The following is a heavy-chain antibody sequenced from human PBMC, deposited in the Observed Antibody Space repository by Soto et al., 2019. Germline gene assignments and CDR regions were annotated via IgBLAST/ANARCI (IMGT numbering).Heavy chain of an antibody. Sequence: QVQLQESGPGLVKPSETLSLTCTVSGGSISSYYWSWVRQPAGKGLEWIGRIYTSGSTLYNPSLKSRVTMSLDTSKKQFSLKETSVTAADTAVYYCAGGAAADYFDFWGQGPLVTVSS. V-gene: IGHV4-4*07. CDR1: GGSISSYY. CDR3: AGGAAADYFDF. CDR2: IYTSGST. D-gene: IGHD6-13*01. J-gene: IGHJ4*02.